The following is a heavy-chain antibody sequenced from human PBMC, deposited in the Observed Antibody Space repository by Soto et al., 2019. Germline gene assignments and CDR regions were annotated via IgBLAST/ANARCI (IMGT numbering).Heavy chain of an antibody. V-gene: IGHV3-23*01. Sequence: GGSLRLSCAASGITFSSYAFSWVRQAAGKGLEWVSGISGSGNSTYYADSVKGRFSFSRDNSKNTVYLQMNSLRVEDTAVYYCARGEERVAMPSGYWGQGTLVTVSS. J-gene: IGHJ4*02. CDR1: GITFSSYA. D-gene: IGHD2-2*01. CDR2: ISGSGNST. CDR3: ARGEERVAMPSGY.